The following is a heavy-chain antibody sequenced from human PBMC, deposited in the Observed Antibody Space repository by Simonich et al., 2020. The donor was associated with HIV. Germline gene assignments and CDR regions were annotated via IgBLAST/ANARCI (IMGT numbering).Heavy chain of an antibody. CDR1: GGSFSGYY. CDR3: ARRHPTTVTTPYFDY. Sequence: QVQLQQWGAGLLKPSETLSLTCAFYGGSFSGYYWSWIRQPPGKGLEWIGEINHIGNTNYNPSLKSRVTISVDTSKNQFSLKLSSVTAADTAVYYCARRHPTTVTTPYFDYWGQGTLVTVSS. J-gene: IGHJ4*02. D-gene: IGHD4-17*01. CDR2: INHIGNT. V-gene: IGHV4-34*01.